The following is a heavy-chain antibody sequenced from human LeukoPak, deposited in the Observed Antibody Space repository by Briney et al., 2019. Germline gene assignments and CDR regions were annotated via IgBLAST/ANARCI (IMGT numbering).Heavy chain of an antibody. CDR3: AATVLGYCSSTSCYGGFDY. D-gene: IGHD2-2*01. Sequence: SETLSLTCTVSGGSISSYYWSWIRQPPGKGLEWIGDIYYSGSTNYNPSLKSRFTISVDTSKNQFSLKLSSVTAADTAVYYCAATVLGYCSSTSCYGGFDYWGQGTLVTVSS. V-gene: IGHV4-59*01. J-gene: IGHJ4*02. CDR1: GGSISSYY. CDR2: IYYSGST.